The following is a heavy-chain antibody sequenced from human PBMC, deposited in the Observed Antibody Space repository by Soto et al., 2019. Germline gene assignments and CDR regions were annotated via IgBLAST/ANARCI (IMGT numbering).Heavy chain of an antibody. D-gene: IGHD6-19*01. CDR3: ARDLGSGWFRAFDI. CDR1: GYTFTGYY. J-gene: IGHJ3*02. V-gene: IGHV1-2*02. Sequence: GASVKVSCKASGYTFTGYYMHWVLQAPGQGLEWMGWINPNSGGTNYAQKFQGRVTMTRDTSISTAYMELSRLRSDDTAVYYCARDLGSGWFRAFDIWGQGTMVTVSS. CDR2: INPNSGGT.